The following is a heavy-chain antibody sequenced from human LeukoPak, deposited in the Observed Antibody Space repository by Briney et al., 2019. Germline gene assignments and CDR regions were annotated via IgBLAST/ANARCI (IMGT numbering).Heavy chain of an antibody. D-gene: IGHD3-3*01. CDR2: ISSSGSTI. J-gene: IGHJ3*02. CDR3: AREKIFNFWSGYYKSDDAFDI. V-gene: IGHV3-11*04. Sequence: VGSLRLSCAASGFTFSDYYMSWIRQAPGKGLEWVSYISSSGSTIYYADSVKGRFTISRDNAKNSLYLQMNSLRAEDTAVYYCAREKIFNFWSGYYKSDDAFDIWGQGTMVTVSS. CDR1: GFTFSDYY.